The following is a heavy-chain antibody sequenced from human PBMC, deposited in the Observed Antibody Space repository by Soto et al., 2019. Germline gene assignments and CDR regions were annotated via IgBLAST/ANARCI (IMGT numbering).Heavy chain of an antibody. CDR3: ARSIPPLRRYFDWLGLGWFDP. D-gene: IGHD3-9*01. Sequence: ASVKVSCKASGGTFSSYAISWVRQAPGQGLEWMGGIIPIFGTANYAQKFQGRVTITADESTSTAYMELSSLRSEDTAVYYCARSIPPLRRYFDWLGLGWFDPWGQGTLVTVSS. J-gene: IGHJ5*02. CDR2: IIPIFGTA. V-gene: IGHV1-69*13. CDR1: GGTFSSYA.